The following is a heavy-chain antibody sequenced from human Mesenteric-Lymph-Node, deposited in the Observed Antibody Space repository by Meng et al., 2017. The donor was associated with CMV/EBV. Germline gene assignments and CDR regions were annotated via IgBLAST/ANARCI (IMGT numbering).Heavy chain of an antibody. J-gene: IGHJ4*02. CDR1: GVSVSSDTLY. D-gene: IGHD3-16*01. V-gene: IGHV4-61*01. Sequence: GSLRLSCTVSGVSVSSDTLYWSWIRQPPGKGLEWIGFISYRGSTKYNPSLESRVTMSRDTYKNQLSLRVASLTAADTAMYYCARGEEGLGGLDYWGQGTPVTVSS. CDR3: ARGEEGLGGLDY. CDR2: ISYRGST.